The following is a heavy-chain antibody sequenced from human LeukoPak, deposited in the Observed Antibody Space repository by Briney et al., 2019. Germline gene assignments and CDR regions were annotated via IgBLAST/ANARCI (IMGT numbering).Heavy chain of an antibody. J-gene: IGHJ6*03. V-gene: IGHV3-43*01. D-gene: IGHD4-17*01. Sequence: GGSLRLSCAASGFTFDEYTMHWVRAAPGKGLEGVSLISRDGGSTYADSVKGRFTISRDNSKNSLYLQMNSLRTEDTALYYCAKDGVTTRYYYYYYYRDVWGKGTTVTVSS. CDR2: ISRDGGST. CDR1: GFTFDEYT. CDR3: AKDGVTTRYYYYYYYRDV.